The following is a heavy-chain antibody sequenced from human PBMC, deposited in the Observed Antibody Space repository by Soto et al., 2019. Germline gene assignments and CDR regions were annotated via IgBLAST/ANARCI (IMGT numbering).Heavy chain of an antibody. CDR2: ISYDGSNK. D-gene: IGHD2-2*01. V-gene: IGHV3-30*18. CDR3: AKERMEQYQLLPFFDY. CDR1: GLTFSRHG. J-gene: IGHJ4*02. Sequence: ESGGGVVQPGRSLRLSCAASGLTFSRHGMHWVRQAPGKGLEWVAVISYDGSNKYYADSVRGRFTISRDNSKNTLYLQMNSLRAEDTAVYYCAKERMEQYQLLPFFDYWGQGTLVTVSS.